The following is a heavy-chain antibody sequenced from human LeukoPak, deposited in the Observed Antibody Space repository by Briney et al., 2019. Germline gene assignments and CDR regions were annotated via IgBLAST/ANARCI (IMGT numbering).Heavy chain of an antibody. D-gene: IGHD5-24*01. CDR3: TTGEMATTPFDY. CDR1: GFTFSNYW. J-gene: IGHJ4*02. V-gene: IGHV3-7*03. Sequence: GGSLRLSCAASGFTFSNYWMSWVRQVPGKGLEWVANIKEDGSEKYYVDSVKGRFTISRDNARNSLYLQMNSLKTEDTAVYYCTTGEMATTPFDYWGQGTLVTVSS. CDR2: IKEDGSEK.